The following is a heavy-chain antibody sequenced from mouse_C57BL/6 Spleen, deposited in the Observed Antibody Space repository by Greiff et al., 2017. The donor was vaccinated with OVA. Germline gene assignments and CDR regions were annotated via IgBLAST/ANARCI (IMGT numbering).Heavy chain of an antibody. CDR1: GYTFTSYW. D-gene: IGHD2-3*01. CDR2: IDPSDSYT. J-gene: IGHJ3*01. V-gene: IGHV1-50*01. CDR3: ARGGYDGYSFAY. Sequence: QVQLQQPGAGLVKPGASVKLSCKASGYTFTSYWMQWVKQRPGQGLEWIGEIDPSDSYTNYNQKFKGKATLTVDTSSSTAYMQLSSLTSEDSAVYYCARGGYDGYSFAYWGQGTLVTVSA.